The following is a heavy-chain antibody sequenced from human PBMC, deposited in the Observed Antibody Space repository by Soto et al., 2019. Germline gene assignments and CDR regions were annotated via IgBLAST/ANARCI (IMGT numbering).Heavy chain of an antibody. CDR3: ARDNANTEIRAFDI. D-gene: IGHD2-2*02. Sequence: SETLSLTCTVSGGSVSSANYYWNWIRQPPGKGLEWIGYIYYSGSTNYNPSLKSRVTISVDTSKNQFSLKLSSVTAADTAVYYCARDNANTEIRAFDIWGQGTMVTVSS. CDR2: IYYSGST. CDR1: GGSVSSANYY. V-gene: IGHV4-61*01. J-gene: IGHJ3*02.